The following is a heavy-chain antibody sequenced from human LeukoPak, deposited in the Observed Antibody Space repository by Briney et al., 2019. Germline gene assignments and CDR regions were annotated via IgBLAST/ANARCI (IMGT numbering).Heavy chain of an antibody. CDR1: GGSFSGYY. V-gene: IGHV4-34*01. CDR2: INHSGST. D-gene: IGHD6-13*01. CDR3: ARAAGIAAAGPYMDYFDY. J-gene: IGHJ4*02. Sequence: PSETLSLTCAVHGGSFSGYYWSWIRQPPGKGLEWIGEINHSGSTNYNPSLKSRVTISVDTSKNQFSLKLSSVTAADTAVYYCARAAGIAAAGPYMDYFDYWGQGTLVTVSS.